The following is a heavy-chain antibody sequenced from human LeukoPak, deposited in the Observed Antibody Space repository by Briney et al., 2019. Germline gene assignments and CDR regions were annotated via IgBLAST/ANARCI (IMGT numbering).Heavy chain of an antibody. D-gene: IGHD3-9*01. CDR2: IRYDGSNK. CDR3: AKVQRYFDWLPFDY. V-gene: IGHV3-30*02. Sequence: GGSLRLSCAASGFTFSSYGMHWVRQAPGKGLEWVAFIRYDGSNKYYADSVKGRFTISRDNSKNTLYLQMNSLRAEDTAVYYCAKVQRYFDWLPFDYWGQGTLVTVSS. J-gene: IGHJ4*02. CDR1: GFTFSSYG.